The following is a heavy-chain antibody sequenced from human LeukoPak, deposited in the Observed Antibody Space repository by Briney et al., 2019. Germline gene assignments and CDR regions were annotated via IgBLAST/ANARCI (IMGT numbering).Heavy chain of an antibody. V-gene: IGHV1-69*05. J-gene: IGHJ4*02. D-gene: IGHD3-22*01. CDR2: IIPIFGTA. CDR1: GGTFSSYA. CDR3: ARDIQDPRDYYDSSGYTLDY. Sequence: SSVKVSCKASGGTFSSYAISWVRQAPGQGLEWMGRIIPIFGTANYAQKFQGRVTITTDESTSTAYMELNSLRSEDTAVYYCARDIQDPRDYYDSSGYTLDYWGQGTLVTVSS.